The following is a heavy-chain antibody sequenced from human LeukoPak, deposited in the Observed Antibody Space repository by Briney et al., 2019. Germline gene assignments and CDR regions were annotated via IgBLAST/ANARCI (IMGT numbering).Heavy chain of an antibody. Sequence: SETLSLTCAVYGGSFSGYYWSWIRQPPGKGLEWIGEINHSGSTNYNPSLKSRVTISVDTSKNQFSLKLSSVTAADTAVYYCARAVAGYYYYYYMDVWAKGPRSPSP. J-gene: IGHJ6*03. CDR3: ARAVAGYYYYYYMDV. D-gene: IGHD6-19*01. CDR2: INHSGST. V-gene: IGHV4-34*01. CDR1: GGSFSGYY.